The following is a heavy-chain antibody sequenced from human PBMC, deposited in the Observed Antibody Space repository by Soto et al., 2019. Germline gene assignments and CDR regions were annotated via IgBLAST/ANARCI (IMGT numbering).Heavy chain of an antibody. CDR3: ARDLGVAGTHYYYCCMVL. D-gene: IGHD2-15*01. J-gene: IGHJ6*02. V-gene: IGHV4-61*01. Sequence: SETLSLTCTVSGGSVSSGSYYWSWIRQPPGKGLEWIGYIYYSGSTNYNPSLKSRVTISVDTSKNQSSLKLSSVTAADTAVYYCARDLGVAGTHYYYCCMVLWDQGTPVTVSS. CDR1: GGSVSSGSYY. CDR2: IYYSGST.